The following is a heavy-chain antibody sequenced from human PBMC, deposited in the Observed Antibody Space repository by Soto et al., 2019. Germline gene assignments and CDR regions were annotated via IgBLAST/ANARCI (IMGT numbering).Heavy chain of an antibody. V-gene: IGHV3-33*01. CDR3: AREWGLLWPRGWFDP. CDR2: IWYDGSKR. Sequence: LRLSCAASGFNFSSYGMHWVRQAPGKGLEWVAIIWYDGSKRYYVDSVKGRFTISRDNSKNTLYLQMNSLRAEDTAVYYCAREWGLLWPRGWFDPWGQGTLVTVSS. CDR1: GFNFSSYG. J-gene: IGHJ5*02. D-gene: IGHD3-10*01.